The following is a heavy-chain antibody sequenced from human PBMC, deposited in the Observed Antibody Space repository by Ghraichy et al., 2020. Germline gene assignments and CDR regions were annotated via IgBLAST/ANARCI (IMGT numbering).Heavy chain of an antibody. Sequence: GESLNISCAASGFTFSSYSMNWVRQAPGKGLEWVSYISSSSSTIYYADSVKGRFTISRDNAKNSLYLQMNSLRDEDTAVYYCARDTRDRSYDDAFDIWGQGTMVTVSS. V-gene: IGHV3-48*02. CDR3: ARDTRDRSYDDAFDI. J-gene: IGHJ3*02. CDR1: GFTFSSYS. CDR2: ISSSSSTI. D-gene: IGHD1-26*01.